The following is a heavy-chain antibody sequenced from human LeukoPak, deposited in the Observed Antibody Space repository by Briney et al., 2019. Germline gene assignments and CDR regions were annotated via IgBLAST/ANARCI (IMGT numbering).Heavy chain of an antibody. CDR2: INPNSGGT. CDR3: ARDETGYSYGSYYFDY. CDR1: GYTFTGYY. Sequence: ASVKVSCEASGYTFTGYYMHWVRQAPGQGLEWMGWINPNSGGTNYAQKFQGRVTMTRDTSISTAYMELSRLRSDDTAVYYCARDETGYSYGSYYFDYWGQGTLVTVSS. V-gene: IGHV1-2*02. D-gene: IGHD5-18*01. J-gene: IGHJ4*02.